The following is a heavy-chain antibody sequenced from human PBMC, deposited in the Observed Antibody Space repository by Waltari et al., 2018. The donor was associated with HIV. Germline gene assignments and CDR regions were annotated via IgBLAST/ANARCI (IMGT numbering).Heavy chain of an antibody. CDR1: VLTFSNGW. Sequence: EVWLVESGGGLVKPGGSLRLSCAVSVLTFSNGWMSWVRQPPGKGLEWVGHIKRRSEDGTTKYAAPLKGRFTISRDDSKNTLYPQMKNLKVEDTAVYYCTTLSSGGYFFSYGMDVWGRGTTVTVSS. CDR3: TTLSSGGYFFSYGMDV. D-gene: IGHD6-19*01. CDR2: IKRRSEDGTT. J-gene: IGHJ6*02. V-gene: IGHV3-15*01.